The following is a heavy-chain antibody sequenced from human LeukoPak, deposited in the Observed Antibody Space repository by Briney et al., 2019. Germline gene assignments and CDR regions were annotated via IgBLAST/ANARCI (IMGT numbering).Heavy chain of an antibody. CDR3: ARDLVTVTKGFDI. Sequence: PSETLSLTCAVSGDSFSSHYWTWIRQSPGTGLEWIGYISHIGRTNYNPSRKSRVTISTDTSKNQFSLKLRSVTAADTAVYYCARDLVTVTKGFDIWGQGTMVSVSS. CDR1: GDSFSSHY. D-gene: IGHD4-17*01. V-gene: IGHV4-59*11. J-gene: IGHJ3*02. CDR2: ISHIGRT.